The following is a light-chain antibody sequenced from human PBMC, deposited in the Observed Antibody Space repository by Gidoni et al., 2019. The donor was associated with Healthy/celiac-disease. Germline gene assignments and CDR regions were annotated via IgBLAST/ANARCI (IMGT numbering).Light chain of an antibody. CDR2: EDN. J-gene: IGLJ3*02. CDR1: SGSIASNY. V-gene: IGLV6-57*04. Sequence: NFMLTQPHSASESPGKTVTISCTRSSGSIASNYVQWYQQRPGSAPTTVIYEDNQRPSGVPDRFSGSIDSSSNSASLTISGLKTEDEADYYCQSYDSSNHEGVFGGGTKLTVL. CDR3: QSYDSSNHEGV.